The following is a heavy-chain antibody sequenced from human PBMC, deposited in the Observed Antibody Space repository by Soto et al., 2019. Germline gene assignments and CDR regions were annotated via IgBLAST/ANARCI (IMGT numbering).Heavy chain of an antibody. CDR1: GGSFSGYS. D-gene: IGHD2-2*01. J-gene: IGHJ4*02. Sequence: QVQLQQWGAGLLKPSETLSLTCAVYGGSFSGYSWSWIRQPPGQGLEWIGEINHSGSTHYSPSLKSRVTTSVDTSKNQCSLKLSSVTAADTAVYYCAQVPTANGGYWGQGTLVTVSS. CDR3: AQVPTANGGY. CDR2: INHSGST. V-gene: IGHV4-34*01.